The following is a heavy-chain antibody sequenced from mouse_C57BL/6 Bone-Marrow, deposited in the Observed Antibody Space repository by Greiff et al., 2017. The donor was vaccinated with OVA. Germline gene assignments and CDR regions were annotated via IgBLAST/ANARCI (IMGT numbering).Heavy chain of an antibody. CDR3: ARKEKYYCSSRYYFDY. CDR2: IDPSDSYT. V-gene: IGHV1-50*01. CDR1: GYTFTSYW. D-gene: IGHD1-1*01. Sequence: QVQLQQPGAELVKPGASVKLSCKASGYTFTSYWMQWVKQRPGQGLEWIGEIDPSDSYTNYNQKFKGKATLTVDTASSTAYMQLSSLTSEDSAVYYCARKEKYYCSSRYYFDYWGQGTTLTVSS. J-gene: IGHJ2*01.